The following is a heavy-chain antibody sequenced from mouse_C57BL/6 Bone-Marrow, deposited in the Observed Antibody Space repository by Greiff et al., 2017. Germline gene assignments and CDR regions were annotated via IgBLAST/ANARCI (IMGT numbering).Heavy chain of an antibody. V-gene: IGHV5-4*03. CDR3: ARGDYAMDY. CDR1: GFTFSSYA. J-gene: IGHJ4*01. Sequence: EVMLVESGGGLVKPGGSLKLSCAASGFTFSSYAMSWVRQTPEKRLAWVATISDGGSYTYYPDNVKGRFTISRDNAKNNLYLQMSHLKSEDTAMYYCARGDYAMDYWGQGTSVTVSS. CDR2: ISDGGSYT.